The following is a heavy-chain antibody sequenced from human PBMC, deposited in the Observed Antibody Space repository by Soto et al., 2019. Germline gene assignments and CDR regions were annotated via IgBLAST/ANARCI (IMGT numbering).Heavy chain of an antibody. V-gene: IGHV3-7*05. D-gene: IGHD3-22*01. J-gene: IGHJ4*02. CDR3: ARARIVLVPWDY. CDR1: GLTFSSYW. CDR2: IKQDGSEK. Sequence: EVQLVESGGGLVQPGGSLRLSCAASGLTFSSYWMSWVRQAPGKGLEWVANIKQDGSEKYYVDSLKGRFTISRDNAKNSLYLQMNSLRSEDTAVYYCARARIVLVPWDYWGQVTLVNFSS.